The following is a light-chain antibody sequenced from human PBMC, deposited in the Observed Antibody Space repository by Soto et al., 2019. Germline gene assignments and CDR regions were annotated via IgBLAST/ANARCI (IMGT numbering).Light chain of an antibody. V-gene: IGKV4-1*01. CDR2: WAS. Sequence: DIVMTQSPDSLAVSLGERATINCKSSQSVFYSSNNKNYLAWYQQKPGQPPKALIYWASTRESGVPDRFSGSGSGTYFTLSISSLQAEDVAVYYCQQYDTTPWTFGQGTKVEIK. CDR3: QQYDTTPWT. CDR1: QSVFYSSNNKNY. J-gene: IGKJ1*01.